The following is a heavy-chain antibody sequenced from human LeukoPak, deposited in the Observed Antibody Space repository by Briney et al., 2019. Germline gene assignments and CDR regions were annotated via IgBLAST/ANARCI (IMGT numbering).Heavy chain of an antibody. CDR2: IYHSGST. V-gene: IGHV4-30-2*01. D-gene: IGHD1-26*01. J-gene: IGHJ4*02. CDR3: ARVLIVGALDY. Sequence: SETLSLTCTVSGGSISSGGYYWSWIRQPPGKGLEWIGYIYHSGSTYYNPSLKSRVTISVDRSKNQFSLKLSSVTAADTAVYYCARVLIVGALDYWGQGTLVTVSS. CDR1: GGSISSGGYY.